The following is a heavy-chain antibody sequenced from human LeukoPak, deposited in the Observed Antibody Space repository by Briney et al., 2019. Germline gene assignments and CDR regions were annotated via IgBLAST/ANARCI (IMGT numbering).Heavy chain of an antibody. D-gene: IGHD5-24*01. J-gene: IGHJ3*01. V-gene: IGHV1-46*01. CDR1: GYTFTGYY. CDR2: IKPGGDST. Sequence: ASVKVSCKASGYTFTGYYMHWVRQAPGQGLEWMGVIKPGGDSTSSARIFQGRVYMTSDTSTSTVYMELSGLRSDDTAVYYCARVRDGYNDAYDVWGQGTMVTVSS. CDR3: ARVRDGYNDAYDV.